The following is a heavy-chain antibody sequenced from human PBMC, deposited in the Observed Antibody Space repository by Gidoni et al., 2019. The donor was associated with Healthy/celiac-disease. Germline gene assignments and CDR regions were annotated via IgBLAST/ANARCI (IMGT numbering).Heavy chain of an antibody. D-gene: IGHD4-17*01. CDR1: GGSFSGYY. Sequence: QVQLQQWGAGLLKPSETLSLTCAVYGGSFSGYYWSWIRQPPGKGLEWIGEINHSGSTNYNPSLKSRVTISVDTSKNQFSLKLSSVTAADTAVYYCARAFGGDYFYYYYYGMDVWGQGTTVTVSS. CDR3: ARAFGGDYFYYYYYGMDV. V-gene: IGHV4-34*01. J-gene: IGHJ6*02. CDR2: INHSGST.